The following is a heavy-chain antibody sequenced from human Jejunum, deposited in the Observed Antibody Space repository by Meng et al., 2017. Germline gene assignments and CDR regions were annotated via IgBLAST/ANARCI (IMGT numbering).Heavy chain of an antibody. V-gene: IGHV3-23*01. CDR2: IEASGGST. CDR3: ARDPTSGY. Sequence: GESLKISCAASGFTFTNYAMSWVRQTPGKGLEWVSVIEASGGSTYYADSVKGRFTISRDNSKNTVYLQMNSLRVEDTAVYYCARDPTSGYWGQGTLVTVSS. J-gene: IGHJ4*02. CDR1: GFTFTNYA. D-gene: IGHD3-10*01.